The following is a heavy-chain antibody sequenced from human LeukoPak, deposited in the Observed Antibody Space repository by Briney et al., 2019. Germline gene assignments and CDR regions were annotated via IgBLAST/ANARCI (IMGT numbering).Heavy chain of an antibody. J-gene: IGHJ4*02. CDR1: GFTFSSYA. Sequence: GGSLRLSCAASGFTFSSYAMSWVRQAPGKGLEWVSAISGSGGNTYYADSVKGRFTISRDNSKNTLYLEMNSLRAEDTAIYYCAAEKGDSPDYWGQGTLVTVSP. D-gene: IGHD2-21*01. CDR3: AAEKGDSPDY. V-gene: IGHV3-23*01. CDR2: ISGSGGNT.